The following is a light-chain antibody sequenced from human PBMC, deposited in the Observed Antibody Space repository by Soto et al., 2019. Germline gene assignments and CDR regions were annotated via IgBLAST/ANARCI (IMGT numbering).Light chain of an antibody. J-gene: IGLJ3*02. V-gene: IGLV2-23*01. CDR1: SNDVGTYNL. Sequence: QSALTQPASVSGSPGQSITISCTGTSNDVGTYNLVSWYRQHPGKAPKLLIYEGSQRPSGDSSRFSGYKSGSTAFLTISGLQAEDEADYYGCLYTRNNCVFGAGTKLTVL. CDR3: CLYTRNNCV. CDR2: EGS.